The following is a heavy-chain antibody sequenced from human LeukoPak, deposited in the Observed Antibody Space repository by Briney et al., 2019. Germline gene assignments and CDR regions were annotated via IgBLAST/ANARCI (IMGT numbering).Heavy chain of an antibody. CDR3: ARDHYRGAAVFYHPYPKINWFDP. CDR1: GYTFTGYY. CDR2: INPNSGGT. J-gene: IGHJ5*02. D-gene: IGHD6-13*01. Sequence: GASVKVSCKASGYTFTGYYMHWVRQAPGQGLEWMGWINPNSGGTNYAQKFQGRVTMTRDTSISTAYMELRSLRSDDTAVYYCARDHYRGAAVFYHPYPKINWFDPWGQGTLVTVSS. V-gene: IGHV1-2*02.